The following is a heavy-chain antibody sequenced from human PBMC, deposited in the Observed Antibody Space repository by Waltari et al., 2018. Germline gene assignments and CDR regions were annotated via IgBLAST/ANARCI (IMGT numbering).Heavy chain of an antibody. V-gene: IGHV4-39*01. CDR2: IYYSGST. J-gene: IGHJ4*02. Sequence: QLQLQESGPGLVKPSETLSLTCTVSGGSIRSSSYYWGWIRQPPGKGLEWIGSIYYSGSTYYNPSLKSRVTISVDTSKNQFSLKLSSVTAADTAVYYCARHVIPADFDYWGQGTLVTVSS. CDR3: ARHVIPADFDY. CDR1: GGSIRSSSYY.